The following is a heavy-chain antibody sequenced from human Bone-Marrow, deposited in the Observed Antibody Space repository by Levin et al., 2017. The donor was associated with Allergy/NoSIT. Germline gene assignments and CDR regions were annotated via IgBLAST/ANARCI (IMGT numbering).Heavy chain of an antibody. D-gene: IGHD2-15*01. CDR3: ARLTGDCSGGACLSRYFYYYMDV. V-gene: IGHV1-69*13. CDR2: IIPIFGPP. Sequence: SVKVSCKASGGTFSSHGIAWVRQAPGQGLEWMGGIIPIFGPPNYAQKFQGRVTISADESTNTAYMELSSLRSDDTAVFYCARLTGDCSGGACLSRYFYYYMDVWGKGTPVTVSS. CDR1: GGTFSSHG. J-gene: IGHJ6*03.